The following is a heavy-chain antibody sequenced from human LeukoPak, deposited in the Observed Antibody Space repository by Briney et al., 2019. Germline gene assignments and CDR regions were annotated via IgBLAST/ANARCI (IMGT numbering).Heavy chain of an antibody. CDR2: ISSSGSTI. D-gene: IGHD3-22*01. Sequence: GGSLRLSCAASGFTFSSYEMNWVRQAPGKGLEWVSYISSSGSTIYYADSVKGRFTISRDSAKNSLYLQMNSLRAEDTAVYYCARALYYYDSRPANNDYWGQGTLVTVSS. CDR3: ARALYYYDSRPANNDY. V-gene: IGHV3-48*03. CDR1: GFTFSSYE. J-gene: IGHJ4*02.